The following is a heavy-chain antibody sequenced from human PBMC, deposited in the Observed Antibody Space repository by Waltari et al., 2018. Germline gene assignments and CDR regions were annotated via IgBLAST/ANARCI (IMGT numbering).Heavy chain of an antibody. CDR2: IYTSGST. CDR1: GGSISSGSFY. V-gene: IGHV4-61*09. D-gene: IGHD3-10*01. Sequence: QVQLHESGPGLVKPSQTLSLTCTVSGGSISSGSFYWHWIRQPAGKGLEWIGFIYTSGSTNYNPSIKSRVTISADTSKNQFSLKLTSVTAADTAVYYCAREGGFSYRSEHWGQGALVTVAS. J-gene: IGHJ4*02. CDR3: AREGGFSYRSEH.